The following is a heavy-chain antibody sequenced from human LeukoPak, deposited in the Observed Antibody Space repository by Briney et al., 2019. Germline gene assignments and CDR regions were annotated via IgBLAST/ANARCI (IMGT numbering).Heavy chain of an antibody. D-gene: IGHD2-15*01. Sequence: SANLSLTCTVTGVSISSYYWSWIRQPPGRGLACIGNIYYSGSTNYNPSLKSRVTISVDTSKNQFSLKLNSVTAADTAVYYCARDLGYCRGGSCYPCFDPWGQGTLVTVSS. J-gene: IGHJ5*02. CDR2: IYYSGST. CDR3: ARDLGYCRGGSCYPCFDP. CDR1: GVSISSYY. V-gene: IGHV4-59*01.